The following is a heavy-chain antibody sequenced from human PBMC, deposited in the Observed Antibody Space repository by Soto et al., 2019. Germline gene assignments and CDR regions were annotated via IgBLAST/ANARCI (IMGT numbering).Heavy chain of an antibody. J-gene: IGHJ3*02. CDR2: IYYSGST. Sequence: SETLSHTCTFSGGSVISGAFYWSWIRQHPGKGLEWIGYIYYSGSTNYNPSLKSRVTISVDTSKSQFSLKLSSVTAADTAVYYCAREAKRVAGARSDAFDIWGQGTMVTVSS. D-gene: IGHD2-15*01. V-gene: IGHV4-61*08. CDR3: AREAKRVAGARSDAFDI. CDR1: GGSVISGAFY.